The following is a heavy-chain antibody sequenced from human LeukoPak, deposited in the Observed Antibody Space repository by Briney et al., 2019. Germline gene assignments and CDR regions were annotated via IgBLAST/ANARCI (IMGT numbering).Heavy chain of an antibody. J-gene: IGHJ4*02. CDR3: ARDGAYYDYVWGSYRPYYFDY. CDR2: ISVNGGST. V-gene: IGHV3-64*01. CDR1: GFTFSNYA. D-gene: IGHD3-16*02. Sequence: PGGSLRLSCAASGFTFSNYAMHWVRQAPGKGLEYVSAISVNGGSTYYANSVKGRFTVSRDNSKNTLYLQMGSLRAEDMAVYYCARDGAYYDYVWGSYRPYYFDYWSQGTLVTVSS.